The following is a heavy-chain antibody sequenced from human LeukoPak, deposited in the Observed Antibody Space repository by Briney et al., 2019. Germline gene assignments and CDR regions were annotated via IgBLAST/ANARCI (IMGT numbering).Heavy chain of an antibody. J-gene: IGHJ3*02. D-gene: IGHD3-22*01. CDR3: ARDRRYYDSSGYYFIDAFDI. Sequence: GGSLRLSCAASGFTFSSYWMHWVRQAPGKGPVWVSRINSDGSSTSYADSVKGRFTISRDNAKNALYLQMNSLRAEDTAVYYCARDRRYYDSSGYYFIDAFDIWGQGTMVTVSS. CDR2: INSDGSST. CDR1: GFTFSSYW. V-gene: IGHV3-74*01.